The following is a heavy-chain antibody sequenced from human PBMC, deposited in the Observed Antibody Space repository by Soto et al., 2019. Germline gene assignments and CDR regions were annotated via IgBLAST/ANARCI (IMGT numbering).Heavy chain of an antibody. CDR2: IYYSGST. CDR3: ARAVISITGGSTFDY. D-gene: IGHD3-16*01. CDR1: GGSISSYY. V-gene: IGHV4-59*01. J-gene: IGHJ4*02. Sequence: PSETLSLTCTVSGGSISSYYWSWIRQPPGKGLEWIGYIYYSGSTNYNPSLKSRVTISVDTSKNQFSLKLSSVTAADTAVYYCARAVISITGGSTFDYWGQGTLVTVSS.